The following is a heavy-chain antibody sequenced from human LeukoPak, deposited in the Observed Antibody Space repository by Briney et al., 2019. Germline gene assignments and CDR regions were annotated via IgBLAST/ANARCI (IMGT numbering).Heavy chain of an antibody. CDR2: ISGSGGST. Sequence: PGGTLRLSCAASGFTVSSHGMTWVRQAPGKGLEWVSAISGSGGSTYYADSVKGRFTISRDNSKNTLYLQMNSLRAEDTAVYYCAKVSTYYDILTGYYSDWFDPWGQGTLVTVSS. J-gene: IGHJ5*02. CDR3: AKVSTYYDILTGYYSDWFDP. D-gene: IGHD3-9*01. V-gene: IGHV3-23*01. CDR1: GFTVSSHG.